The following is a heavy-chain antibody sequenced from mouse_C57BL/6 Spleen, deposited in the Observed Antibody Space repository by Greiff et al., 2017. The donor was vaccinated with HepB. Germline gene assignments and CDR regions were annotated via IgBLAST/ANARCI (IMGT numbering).Heavy chain of an antibody. CDR3: AKIGYDFAY. J-gene: IGHJ3*01. V-gene: IGHV2-4*01. CDR1: GFSLTSYG. D-gene: IGHD2-2*01. Sequence: VMLVESGPGLVQPSQSLSITCTVSGFSLTSYGVHWVRQPPGKGLEWLGVIWSGGSTDYNAAFISRLSISKDNSKSQVFFKMNSLQADDTAIYYCAKIGYDFAYWGQGTLVTVSA. CDR2: IWSGGST.